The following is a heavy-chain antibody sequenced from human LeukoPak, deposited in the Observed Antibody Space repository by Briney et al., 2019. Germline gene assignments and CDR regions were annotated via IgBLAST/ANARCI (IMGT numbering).Heavy chain of an antibody. Sequence: GGSLRLSCAASGFTFSSYSMNWVRQAPGKGLEWVSSISSSSSYIYYADSVKGRFTTSRDDAKNSLYLQMNSLRAEDTAVYYCARVGIAVAVTGYWGQGTLVTVSP. CDR3: ARVGIAVAVTGY. D-gene: IGHD6-19*01. J-gene: IGHJ4*02. V-gene: IGHV3-21*01. CDR2: ISSSSSYI. CDR1: GFTFSSYS.